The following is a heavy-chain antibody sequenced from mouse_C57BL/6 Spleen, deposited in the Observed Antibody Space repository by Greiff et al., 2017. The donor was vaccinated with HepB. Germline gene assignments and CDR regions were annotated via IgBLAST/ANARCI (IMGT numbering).Heavy chain of an antibody. CDR1: GFNIKDYY. CDR2: IDPEDGDT. D-gene: IGHD2-5*01. Sequence: VQLKESGAELVRPGASVKLSCTASGFNIKDYYMHWVKQRPEQGLEWIGRIDPEDGDTEYDPKFQGKATMTADTSSNTAYLQLSSLTSEDTAVDYYTAEYRNPHAPFDYWGQGTTLTVSS. CDR3: TAEYRNPHAPFDY. V-gene: IGHV14-1*01. J-gene: IGHJ2*01.